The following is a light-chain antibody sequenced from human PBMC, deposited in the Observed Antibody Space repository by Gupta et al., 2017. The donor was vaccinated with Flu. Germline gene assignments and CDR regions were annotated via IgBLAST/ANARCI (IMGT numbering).Light chain of an antibody. CDR1: SSHIGSND. J-gene: IGLJ2*01. CDR3: GTWGDSMLEGV. CDR2: DND. V-gene: IGLV1-44*01. Sequence: TQPPSAASTPGQTVTIPCLGTSSHIGSNDVFWYRQHPSAAPQLLIFDNDQRPSGVPDRFSGSKSGTAALLIIGGLQDEDEYYYYGTWGDSMLEGVFGGGTKLTVL.